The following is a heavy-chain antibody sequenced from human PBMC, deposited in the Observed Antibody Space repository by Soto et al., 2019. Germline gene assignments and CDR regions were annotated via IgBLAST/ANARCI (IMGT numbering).Heavy chain of an antibody. Sequence: PSETLSLTCAVSGGSISSGGYSWSWIRQPPGKGLEWIGYIYHSGSTYYNPSLKSRVTISVDRSRNQFSLKLSSVTAADTAVYYCARDTYYYDSSGYRLFDAFDIWGQGTMVTVSS. CDR1: GGSISSGGYS. CDR3: ARDTYYYDSSGYRLFDAFDI. J-gene: IGHJ3*02. V-gene: IGHV4-30-2*01. CDR2: IYHSGST. D-gene: IGHD3-22*01.